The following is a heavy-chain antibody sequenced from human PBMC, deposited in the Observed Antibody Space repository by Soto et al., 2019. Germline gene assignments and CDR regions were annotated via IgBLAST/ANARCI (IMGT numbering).Heavy chain of an antibody. D-gene: IGHD4-17*01. V-gene: IGHV1-18*01. CDR3: ARAGVMTTVTSRYYYYGMDV. CDR2: ISAYNGNT. Sequence: SVKVSCKASGYTFTSYGISWLRQAPGQGLEWMGWISAYNGNTNYAQKLQGRVTMTTDTSTSTAYMELRSLRSDDTAVYYCARAGVMTTVTSRYYYYGMDVWGQGTTVTVSS. J-gene: IGHJ6*02. CDR1: GYTFTSYG.